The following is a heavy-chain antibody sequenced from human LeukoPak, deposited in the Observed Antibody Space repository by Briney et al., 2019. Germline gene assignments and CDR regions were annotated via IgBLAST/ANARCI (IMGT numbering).Heavy chain of an antibody. CDR3: ARVLRGGNLDMLFDY. CDR2: ISSSSSTI. Sequence: PGGSLRLSCAASGFSFSTYDMNWVRQAPGKGPEWLSYISSSSSTIYYADSVEGRFTISRDNAKNSLYLQMNSLRTEDTAVYYCARVLRGGNLDMLFDYWGQGTLVTVSP. V-gene: IGHV3-48*01. D-gene: IGHD1-26*01. CDR1: GFSFSTYD. J-gene: IGHJ4*02.